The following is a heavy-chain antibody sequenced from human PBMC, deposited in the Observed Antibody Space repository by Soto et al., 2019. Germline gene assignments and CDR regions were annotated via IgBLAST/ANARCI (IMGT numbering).Heavy chain of an antibody. D-gene: IGHD2-8*01. CDR2: ISPDGSIT. CDR3: ERDWTKFTLFDP. Sequence: GGSLRLSCAASGFSFSNYWMHWVRQAPGKGLVWISRISPDGSITGHADSVRGRFTISRDNAKKTVYLQMNSLTAEDTAVYYCERDWTKFTLFDPWGQGTLVTVSS. V-gene: IGHV3-74*01. J-gene: IGHJ5*02. CDR1: GFSFSNYW.